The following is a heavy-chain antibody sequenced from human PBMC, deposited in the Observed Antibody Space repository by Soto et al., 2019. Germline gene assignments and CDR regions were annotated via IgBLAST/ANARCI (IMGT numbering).Heavy chain of an antibody. CDR1: GYSFTSYW. V-gene: IGHV5-10-1*01. CDR3: AIQLRSGELNAFDI. J-gene: IGHJ3*02. CDR2: IDPSDSYT. Sequence: EESLKISCNGSGYSFTSYWISWVRQMPWKGLEWMGRIDPSDSYTNYSPSFQGHVTISADKSISTAYLQWSSLKASDTAMYYCAIQLRSGELNAFDIWGQGTMVTVSS. D-gene: IGHD1-26*01.